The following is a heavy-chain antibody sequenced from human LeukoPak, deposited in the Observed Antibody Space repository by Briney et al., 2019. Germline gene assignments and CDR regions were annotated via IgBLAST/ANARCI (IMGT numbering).Heavy chain of an antibody. D-gene: IGHD5-12*01. CDR2: ISSSSSYI. CDR3: ARDSVSGYDSFDY. CDR1: GFTFSSYS. V-gene: IGHV3-21*01. Sequence: GGSLRLSCAASGFTFSSYSMNWVRQAPGKGLEWVSSISSSSSYIYYADSVKGRFTISRDNAKNSLYLQMNSLRAEDTAVYYCARDSVSGYDSFDYWGQGTLVTVSS. J-gene: IGHJ4*02.